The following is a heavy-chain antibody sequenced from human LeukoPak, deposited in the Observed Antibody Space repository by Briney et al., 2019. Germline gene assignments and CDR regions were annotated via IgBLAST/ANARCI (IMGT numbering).Heavy chain of an antibody. CDR1: GFTFSSYS. D-gene: IGHD3-9*01. J-gene: IGHJ5*02. Sequence: SGGSLRLSCAASGFTFSSYSMNWVRQAPGKGLEWVSSISSSSSYIYYADSVKGRFTISRDNAKNSLYLQMNSLRAEDTAVYYCARVCDILTDYMNWFDPWGQGTLVTVSS. V-gene: IGHV3-21*01. CDR2: ISSSSSYI. CDR3: ARVCDILTDYMNWFDP.